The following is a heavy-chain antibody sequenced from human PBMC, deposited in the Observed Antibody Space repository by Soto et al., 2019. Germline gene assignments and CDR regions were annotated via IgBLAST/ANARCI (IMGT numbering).Heavy chain of an antibody. CDR3: ATILAGNSGSSTPKYYYYYGMDV. CDR1: GYSFTSYW. D-gene: IGHD6-6*01. V-gene: IGHV5-51*01. CDR2: IYPGDSDT. J-gene: IGHJ6*02. Sequence: GESLKISCKGSGYSFTSYWIGWVRQMPGKGLEWMGIIYPGDSDTRYSPSFQGQVTISADKSISTAYLQWSSLKASDTAMYYCATILAGNSGSSTPKYYYYYGMDVWGQGTTVTVSS.